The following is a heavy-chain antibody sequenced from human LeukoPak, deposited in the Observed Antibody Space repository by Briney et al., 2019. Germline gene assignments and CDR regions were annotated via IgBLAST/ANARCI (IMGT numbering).Heavy chain of an antibody. Sequence: GGSLRLSCAASGFTFSSYRMNWVRQAPGEGLEWVLSISSSSSYIYYAESVKGRFTITRDNAKNSLYLQMNSLRAEDTAVYYCAREDYSKGGDYFDYWGQGTLVTVSS. CDR2: ISSSSSYI. CDR3: AREDYSKGGDYFDY. V-gene: IGHV3-21*01. D-gene: IGHD4-11*01. J-gene: IGHJ4*02. CDR1: GFTFSSYR.